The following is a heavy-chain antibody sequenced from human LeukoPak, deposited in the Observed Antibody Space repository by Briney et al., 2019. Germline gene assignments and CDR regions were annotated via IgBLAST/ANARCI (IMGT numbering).Heavy chain of an antibody. V-gene: IGHV3-21*01. CDR1: GFTFSSYS. D-gene: IGHD5-18*01. CDR2: MSSSSSYI. J-gene: IGHJ4*02. Sequence: GGSLRLSCAASGFTFSSYSMKWVRQAPGKGLEWVSSMSSSSSYIYYADSVKGRFTISRDNAKNSLYLQMNSLRAEDTAVYYCARDRQQLWLKEASFDYWGQGTLVAVSS. CDR3: ARDRQQLWLKEASFDY.